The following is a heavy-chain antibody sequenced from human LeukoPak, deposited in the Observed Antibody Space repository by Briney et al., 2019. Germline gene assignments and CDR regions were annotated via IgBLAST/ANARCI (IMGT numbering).Heavy chain of an antibody. CDR3: ARSRITMVRGVHFDY. CDR1: GGSFSDYY. D-gene: IGHD3-10*01. Sequence: PSETLSLTCAVYGGSFSDYYWTWIRQPPGKGLEWIGEIHHSGSSNYNPSLKSRVTISVDTSKNQFFLRLSSVTAADTAVYYCARSRITMVRGVHFDYWGQGTLVTVSS. J-gene: IGHJ4*02. V-gene: IGHV4-34*01. CDR2: IHHSGSS.